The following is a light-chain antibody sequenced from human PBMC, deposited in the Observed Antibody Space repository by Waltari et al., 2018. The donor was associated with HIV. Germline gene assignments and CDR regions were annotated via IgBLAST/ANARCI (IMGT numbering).Light chain of an antibody. Sequence: SYELAQPPSVSVSLGQTASISCSGDKLGDKYVSWYSQRPGQSPVLVIYEDNKRPSGIPERFSGSNSGDTGTLTISGTQAVDEAYYYCQAWDSGTVVFGGGTKLTVL. CDR2: EDN. CDR3: QAWDSGTVV. J-gene: IGLJ2*01. V-gene: IGLV3-1*01. CDR1: KLGDKY.